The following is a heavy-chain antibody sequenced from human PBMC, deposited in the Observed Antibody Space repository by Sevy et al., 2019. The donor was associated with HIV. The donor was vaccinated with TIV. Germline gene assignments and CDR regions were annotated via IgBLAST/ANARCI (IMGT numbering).Heavy chain of an antibody. D-gene: IGHD6-19*01. V-gene: IGHV3-30-3*01. CDR2: ISYDGSNK. CDR1: GFTFSSYA. CDR3: ARAILTNRTGWGVAFYI. J-gene: IGHJ3*02. Sequence: GGSLRLSCAASGFTFSSYAIHWVRQAPGKGLERVAVISYDGSNKYYANSVKCRFTISRDNSKNTLYLQMKSLRAEDTAVYYCARAILTNRTGWGVAFYIWGQGTMVSVSS.